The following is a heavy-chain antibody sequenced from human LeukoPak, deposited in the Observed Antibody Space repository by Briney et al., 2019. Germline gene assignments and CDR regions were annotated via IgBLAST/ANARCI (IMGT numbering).Heavy chain of an antibody. CDR2: IYYSGST. V-gene: IGHV4-59*01. CDR1: GGSISSYY. J-gene: IGHJ3*02. Sequence: SETLSLTCTVSGGSISSYYWSWIRQPPGKGLEWIGYIYYSGSTNYNPSLKSRVTISVDTSKNQFSLKLSSVTAADTAVYYCAREDTAAIRAFDIWGQGTMVTVSS. D-gene: IGHD2-2*02. CDR3: AREDTAAIRAFDI.